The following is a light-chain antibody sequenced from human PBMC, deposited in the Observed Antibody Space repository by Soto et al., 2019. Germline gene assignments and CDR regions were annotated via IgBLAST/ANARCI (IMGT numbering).Light chain of an antibody. CDR1: QSVDRY. Sequence: EIVLTQSPATLSLSPGDRATLSCRASQSVDRYLAWYHEKPGQAPSLLIYDTSDRATGIPDRFSGSGSGTDFTLTISSVEPEDFAVYYCQQGSHWYTFGQGTKLEIK. CDR2: DTS. CDR3: QQGSHWYT. J-gene: IGKJ2*01. V-gene: IGKV3-11*01.